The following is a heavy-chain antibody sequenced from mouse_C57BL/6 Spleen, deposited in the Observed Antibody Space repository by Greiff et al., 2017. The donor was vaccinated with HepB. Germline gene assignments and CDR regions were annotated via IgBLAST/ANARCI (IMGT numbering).Heavy chain of an antibody. Sequence: VQLQESGAELVRPGASVTLSCKASGYTFTDYEMHWVKQTPVHGLEWIGAIDPDTGGTAYNQKFKGKATLTADKSSSTAYMQLRSLTSADSAVYYCTGGNGGWFADWGEGTLVTVAA. CDR2: IDPDTGGT. J-gene: IGHJ3*01. D-gene: IGHD2-1*01. CDR3: TGGNGGWFAD. V-gene: IGHV1-15*01. CDR1: GYTFTDYE.